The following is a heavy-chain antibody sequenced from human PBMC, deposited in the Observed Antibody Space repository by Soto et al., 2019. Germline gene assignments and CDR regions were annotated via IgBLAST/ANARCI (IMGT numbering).Heavy chain of an antibody. Sequence: QLQLQESGPGLVKPSETLSLTCSVSDDSIKSDKYYWGWIRQPPGKGLEWIGSIYYRGNACYNPSLQTRVTISLDKCRSQFSLKLNSVTAADSAVYFCARLEGLATISFYFDFWGPGAPVSVSS. J-gene: IGHJ4*02. CDR2: IYYRGNA. CDR1: DDSIKSDKYY. V-gene: IGHV4-39*01. CDR3: ARLEGLATISFYFDF. D-gene: IGHD3-9*01.